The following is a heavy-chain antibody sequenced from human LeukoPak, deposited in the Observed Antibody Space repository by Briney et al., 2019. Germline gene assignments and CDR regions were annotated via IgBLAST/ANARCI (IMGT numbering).Heavy chain of an antibody. Sequence: SVKVSCKASGGTFSSYAISWVRQAPGQGLEWMGGIIPIFGTANYAQKFQGRVTITADESTSTAYMELSSLRSEDTAVYYCAGRINDILTGFDYWGQGTLVTVSS. J-gene: IGHJ4*02. CDR1: GGTFSSYA. CDR2: IIPIFGTA. CDR3: AGRINDILTGFDY. D-gene: IGHD3-9*01. V-gene: IGHV1-69*13.